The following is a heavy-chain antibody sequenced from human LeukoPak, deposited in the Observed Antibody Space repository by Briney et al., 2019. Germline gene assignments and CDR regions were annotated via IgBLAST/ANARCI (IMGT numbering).Heavy chain of an antibody. J-gene: IGHJ4*02. Sequence: ESGPTLVKPTQTLTLTCTFSGFSLSTSGVGVGWIRQPPGKALEWLALIYWNDDKRYSPSLKSRLTITKDTSKNQVVLTVTNMDPVDTATYYCAHRPGSWRSLYDKYGVAEFDYWGQGTLVTVSS. V-gene: IGHV2-5*01. CDR2: IYWNDDK. CDR1: GFSLSTSGVG. D-gene: IGHD3-3*01. CDR3: AHRPGSWRSLYDKYGVAEFDY.